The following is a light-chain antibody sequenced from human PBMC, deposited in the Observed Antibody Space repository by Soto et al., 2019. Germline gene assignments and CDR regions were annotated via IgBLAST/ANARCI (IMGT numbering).Light chain of an antibody. V-gene: IGKV1-5*01. CDR2: DAS. CDR3: QQYGSSPWT. CDR1: QSISNR. J-gene: IGKJ1*01. Sequence: DIQMTQSTSTLSASVGDRVTSTCRASQSISNRLAWYQQKPGKAPKVLIYDASSLESGVPSRFSGSGSGTEFILTISRLEPEDFAVYYCQQYGSSPWTFGQGTKVDIK.